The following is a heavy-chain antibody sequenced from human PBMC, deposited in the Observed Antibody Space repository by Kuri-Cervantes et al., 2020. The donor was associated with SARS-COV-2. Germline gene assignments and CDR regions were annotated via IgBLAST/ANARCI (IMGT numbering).Heavy chain of an antibody. CDR1: GFTFSSYG. V-gene: IGHV3-30*18. Sequence: GESLKISCAASGFTFSSYGMHWVRQAPGKGLEWVAVISYDGSNKYYADSVKGRFTISRDNSKNTLHLDMNSLRPEDTGVYYCAKMGDNHSKGDYGNEVWGQGITVTVSS. CDR3: AKMGDNHSKGDYGNEV. CDR2: ISYDGSNK. D-gene: IGHD3-16*01. J-gene: IGHJ6*02.